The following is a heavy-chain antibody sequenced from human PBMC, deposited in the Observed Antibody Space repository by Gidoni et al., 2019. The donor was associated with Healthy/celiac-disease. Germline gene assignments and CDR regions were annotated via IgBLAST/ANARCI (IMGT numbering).Heavy chain of an antibody. V-gene: IGHV3-43*01. CDR1: GFTFDDYT. D-gene: IGHD6-13*01. J-gene: IGHJ4*02. CDR2: ISWDGGST. CDR3: AKDTAADNGYMDY. Sequence: EVQLVESGGVVVQHGGSLSLSGAASGFTFDDYTMHWVRQAPGKGLEWVSLISWDGGSTYYADSVKGRFTISRDNSKNSLYLHMNSLRTEDTALYYCAKDTAADNGYMDYWGQGTLVTVSS.